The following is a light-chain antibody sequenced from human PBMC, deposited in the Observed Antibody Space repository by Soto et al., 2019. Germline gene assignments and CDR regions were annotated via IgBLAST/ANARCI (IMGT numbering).Light chain of an antibody. V-gene: IGKV3-20*01. CDR2: GAS. Sequence: DIVLTQSPGTLSLSPGESATLSCKASESVYINSFAWYQQKPGQPPRLLISGASTRPTGIPDRFRGSGSWTDFVLNINRLEVEDFGLYYCKQYGGSPFTFGPGTRVDI. J-gene: IGKJ3*01. CDR3: KQYGGSPFT. CDR1: ESVYINS.